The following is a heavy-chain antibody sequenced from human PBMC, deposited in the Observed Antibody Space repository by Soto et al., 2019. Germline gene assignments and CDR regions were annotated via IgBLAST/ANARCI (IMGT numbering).Heavy chain of an antibody. CDR1: GFAFSTYS. J-gene: IGHJ6*02. V-gene: IGHV3-74*01. CDR2: INSDGNST. Sequence: GGSLSLSCAASGFAFSTYSMNWVRQAPGKGLEWVSRINSDGNSTSYADSVKGRFTISRDNAKNTLYLQMNSLRAEDTAVYYCAREGGSYSYYYYYGMDVWGQGTTVTVSS. D-gene: IGHD1-26*01. CDR3: AREGGSYSYYYYYGMDV.